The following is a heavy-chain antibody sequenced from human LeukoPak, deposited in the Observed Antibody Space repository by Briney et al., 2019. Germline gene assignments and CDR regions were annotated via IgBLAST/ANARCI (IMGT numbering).Heavy chain of an antibody. D-gene: IGHD2-2*02. Sequence: PSETLSLTCTVSSGSISSYYWSWIRQPPGEGVEGIGYNYYSGNTNYNPSLKSRVTISVDTSKNQFTLKLSSVTAADTAVYYCARFSTSLGYCSSTSCYRALGAFDIWGQGTMVTVSS. CDR2: NYYSGNT. J-gene: IGHJ3*02. CDR3: ARFSTSLGYCSSTSCYRALGAFDI. V-gene: IGHV4-59*08. CDR1: SGSISSYY.